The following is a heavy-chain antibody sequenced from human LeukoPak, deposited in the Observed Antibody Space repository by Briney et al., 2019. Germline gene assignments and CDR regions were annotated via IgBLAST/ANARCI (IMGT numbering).Heavy chain of an antibody. CDR1: GFTVSSNY. J-gene: IGHJ3*02. CDR3: ARDRGYRDDAFDI. CDR2: IYSGGST. D-gene: IGHD5-18*01. V-gene: IGHV3-66*01. Sequence: PGGSLRLSCAASGFTVSSNYMSWVRQAPGKGLEWVSVIYSGGSTYYADSVKGRFTISRDNSKNTLYLQMNSLGAEDTAVYYCARDRGYRDDAFDIWGQGTMVTVSS.